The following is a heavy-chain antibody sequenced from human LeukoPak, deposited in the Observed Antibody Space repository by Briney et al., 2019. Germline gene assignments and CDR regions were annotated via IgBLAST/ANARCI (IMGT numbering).Heavy chain of an antibody. CDR2: IDSDGSTT. D-gene: IGHD2-2*01. J-gene: IGHJ4*02. Sequence: PGGSLRLSCAVSGFTLSSYWMHWVRQAPGKGLGWVSRIDSDGSTTDYADSVKGRFTISRDNANNTLYLQMNSLRAEDAGVYYCARGLTLLGYCSSTSCLMNYWGQGTLVTVSS. V-gene: IGHV3-74*01. CDR3: ARGLTLLGYCSSTSCLMNY. CDR1: GFTLSSYW.